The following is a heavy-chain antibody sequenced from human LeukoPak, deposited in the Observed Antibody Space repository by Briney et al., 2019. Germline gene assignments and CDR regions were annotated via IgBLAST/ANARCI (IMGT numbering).Heavy chain of an antibody. D-gene: IGHD6-19*01. CDR2: IYSDNT. CDR1: GFTVSSNS. V-gene: IGHV3-53*01. J-gene: IGHJ4*02. Sequence: PGGSLRLSCTVSGFTVSSNSMSWVRQAPGKGLEWVSFIYSDNTHYSDSVKGRFTISRDNAKNSLYLQMNSLRAEDTAVYYCARDWGRSSGWYYWGQGTLVTVSS. CDR3: ARDWGRSSGWYY.